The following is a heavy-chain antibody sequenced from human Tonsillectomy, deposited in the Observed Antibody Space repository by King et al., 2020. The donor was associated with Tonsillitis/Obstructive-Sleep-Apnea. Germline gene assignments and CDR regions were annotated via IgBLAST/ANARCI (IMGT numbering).Heavy chain of an antibody. CDR1: GFTFSSYG. D-gene: IGHD2-2*02. Sequence: VQLVESGGGVVQPGRSLRLSCAASGFTFSSYGMHWVRQAPGKGREWVAVISYDGSNKYYADSVKGRFTISRDNSKNTLYLQMNSLRAEDTAVYYCAKGSKYQLLYGFDYWGQGTLVTVSS. CDR3: AKGSKYQLLYGFDY. CDR2: ISYDGSNK. V-gene: IGHV3-30*18. J-gene: IGHJ4*02.